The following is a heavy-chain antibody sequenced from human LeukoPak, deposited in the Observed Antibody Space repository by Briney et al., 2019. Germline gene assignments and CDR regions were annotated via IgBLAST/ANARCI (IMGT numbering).Heavy chain of an antibody. CDR3: ARIPATHTVTTTNCSDP. V-gene: IGHV3-11*01. J-gene: IGHJ5*02. CDR1: GFTFSDYY. Sequence: GGSLRLSCAASGFTFSDYYMSWIRQAPGKGLEWVSYISSSGSTIYYADSVKGRFTISRDNAKNSLYLQINRLRDEDTAVYYCARIPATHTVTTTNCSDPWGQGTLVAVSS. CDR2: ISSSGSTI. D-gene: IGHD4-11*01.